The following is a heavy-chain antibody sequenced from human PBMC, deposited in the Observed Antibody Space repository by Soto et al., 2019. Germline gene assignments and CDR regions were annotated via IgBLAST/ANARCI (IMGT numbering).Heavy chain of an antibody. Sequence: SETLSLTCSVSGGSVSNKTYYWSWIRQPPGKRLEWIGYVYYSGTTNYNPSLKSRVTISVDTSKNQFSLKLSSVTAADTAVYYCARGVAAPTYNWFDPWGQGTLVTVSS. D-gene: IGHD2-15*01. V-gene: IGHV4-61*01. CDR2: VYYSGTT. CDR1: GGSVSNKTYY. J-gene: IGHJ5*02. CDR3: ARGVAAPTYNWFDP.